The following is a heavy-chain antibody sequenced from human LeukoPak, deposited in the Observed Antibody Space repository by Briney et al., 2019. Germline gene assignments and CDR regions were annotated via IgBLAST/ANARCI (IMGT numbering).Heavy chain of an antibody. V-gene: IGHV4-4*02. Sequence: SGTLSLTCAVSGDSISTNHWWSWVRQPPGKGLEWIGEVYHSGSTNYNPSLKSRVTISVDTSKNQFSLKLSSVTAADTAVYYCARDTAMAFDYWGQGTLVTVSS. CDR3: ARDTAMAFDY. CDR2: VYHSGST. D-gene: IGHD5-18*01. CDR1: GDSISTNHW. J-gene: IGHJ4*02.